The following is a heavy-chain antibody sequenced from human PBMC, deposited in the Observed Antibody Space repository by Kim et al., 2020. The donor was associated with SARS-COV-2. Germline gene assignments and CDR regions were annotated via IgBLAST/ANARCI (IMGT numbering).Heavy chain of an antibody. Sequence: ASVKVSCKASGYTFASYTMNWVRQAPGQGLEWMGSINTNTGNPTSAQGLTGRFVFSLDTSVSTAYLQISSLKAEDTVVYYCARGGNWNSYYYAMDVWGQGTTVTVSS. J-gene: IGHJ6*02. CDR1: GYTFASYT. CDR2: INTNTGNP. D-gene: IGHD1-20*01. V-gene: IGHV7-4-1*02. CDR3: ARGGNWNSYYYAMDV.